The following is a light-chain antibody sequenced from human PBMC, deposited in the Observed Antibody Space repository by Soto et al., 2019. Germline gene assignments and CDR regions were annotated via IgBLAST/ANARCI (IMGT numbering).Light chain of an antibody. Sequence: DIQMTQSPSSVSASVGDTVTISCRASQSISTWLAWYQHKPGRAPKLLIYAASTLQSGVPSTFRGSGSGTEFSLTISSLQPEDSGTYYCQQTDSFPRKFVQGTKVDIK. CDR1: QSISTW. J-gene: IGKJ1*01. CDR3: QQTDSFPRK. V-gene: IGKV1-12*01. CDR2: AAS.